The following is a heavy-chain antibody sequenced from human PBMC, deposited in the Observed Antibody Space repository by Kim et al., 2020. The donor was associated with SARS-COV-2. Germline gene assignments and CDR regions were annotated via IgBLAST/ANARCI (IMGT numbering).Heavy chain of an antibody. V-gene: IGHV4-39*01. CDR3: ARRRYYYDSSGYYPHGWFDP. D-gene: IGHD3-22*01. Sequence: SETLSLTCTVSGGSISSSSYYWGWIRQPPGKGLEWIGSIYYSGSTYYNPSLKSRVTISVDTSKNQFSLKLSSVTAADTAVYYCARRRYYYDSSGYYPHGWFDPWGQGTLVTVSS. J-gene: IGHJ5*02. CDR1: GGSISSSSYY. CDR2: IYYSGST.